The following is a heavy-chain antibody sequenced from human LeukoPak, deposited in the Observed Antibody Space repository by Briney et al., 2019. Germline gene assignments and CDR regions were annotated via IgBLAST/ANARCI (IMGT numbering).Heavy chain of an antibody. J-gene: IGHJ4*02. D-gene: IGHD5-24*01. CDR3: AKGHSADGWPTFEY. CDR2: INTDGSST. CDR1: GFTFSSYW. V-gene: IGHV3-74*01. Sequence: PGGSLRLSCAASGFTFSSYWMHWVRQAPGKGLVWVSRINTDGSSTSYADSVKGRFTISRDSSQNELYLQMNSLRADDSAIYYCAKGHSADGWPTFEYWGQGTLVTVSS.